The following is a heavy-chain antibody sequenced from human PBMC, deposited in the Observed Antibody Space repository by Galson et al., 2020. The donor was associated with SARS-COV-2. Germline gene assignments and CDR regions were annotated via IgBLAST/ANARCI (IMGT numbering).Heavy chain of an antibody. CDR2: ISWNSGSI. Sequence: SLKISCAASGFTFDDYAMHWVRQAPGKGLEWVSGISWNSGSIAYADSVKGRFTISRDNAKNSLYLQMNSLRAEDTALYYCAKDKWGSGWYFDYWGQGTLVTVSS. CDR3: AKDKWGSGWYFDY. V-gene: IGHV3-9*01. J-gene: IGHJ4*02. D-gene: IGHD6-19*01. CDR1: GFTFDDYA.